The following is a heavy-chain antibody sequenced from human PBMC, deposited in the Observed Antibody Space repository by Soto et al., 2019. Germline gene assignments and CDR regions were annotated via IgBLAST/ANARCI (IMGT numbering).Heavy chain of an antibody. CDR3: ARDPSDLWEPGQYFQH. Sequence: GGSLRLSCAASGFTFSSYSMNWVHQAPGKGLEWVSSISSSRSYIYYADSVKGRFTISRDNTKNSLYLQMSSLRAEDTAVYYCARDPSDLWEPGQYFQHWGQGTLVTVSS. CDR1: GFTFSSYS. D-gene: IGHD1-26*01. J-gene: IGHJ1*01. CDR2: ISSSRSYI. V-gene: IGHV3-21*01.